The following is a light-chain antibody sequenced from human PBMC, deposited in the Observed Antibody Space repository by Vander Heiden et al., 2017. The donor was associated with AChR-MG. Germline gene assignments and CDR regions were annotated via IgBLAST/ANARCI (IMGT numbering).Light chain of an antibody. CDR1: QSISSN. CDR3: QQYKDRPPAVT. V-gene: IGKV3D-15*01. CDR2: GAT. Sequence: EIVMTQSPATLSVSPGERATLSCRASQSISSNLAWYQQKPGQAPRLLIHGATTRATGIPARFSGSGSGTEFTLTISSLQTEDFAIYYCQQYKDRPPAVTFGRGTTVDI. J-gene: IGKJ3*01.